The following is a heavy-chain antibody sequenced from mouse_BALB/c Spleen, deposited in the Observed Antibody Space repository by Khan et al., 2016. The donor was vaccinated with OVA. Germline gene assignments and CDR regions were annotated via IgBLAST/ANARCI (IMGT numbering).Heavy chain of an antibody. V-gene: IGHV2-6-4*01. CDR3: ARAYYRYDGYYAMDY. Sequence: QVQLKESGPGLVAPSQSLSITCTVSGFSLSRYNIHWVRQPPGKGLEWLGMIWGGGGTDFIPTLKSRLSSSKDNSKSQVFLKMNSLQTDDTAMYYCARAYYRYDGYYAMDYWGQGTSVTVSS. D-gene: IGHD2-14*01. CDR1: GFSLSRYN. J-gene: IGHJ4*01. CDR2: IWGGGGT.